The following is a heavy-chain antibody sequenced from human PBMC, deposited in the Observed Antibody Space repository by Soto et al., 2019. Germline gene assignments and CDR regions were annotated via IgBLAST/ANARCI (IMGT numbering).Heavy chain of an antibody. CDR1: GFTFSSYG. CDR3: AKEADISGYYPDY. J-gene: IGHJ4*02. Sequence: GGSLRLSCAASGFTFSSYGMHWVRQAPGKGLEWVAVISYDGSNTYYADSVKGRSTISRDNSKNTLHLQVNSLRGEDTAVYYCAKEADISGYYPDYWGQGTQVTVSS. D-gene: IGHD3-22*01. CDR2: ISYDGSNT. V-gene: IGHV3-30*18.